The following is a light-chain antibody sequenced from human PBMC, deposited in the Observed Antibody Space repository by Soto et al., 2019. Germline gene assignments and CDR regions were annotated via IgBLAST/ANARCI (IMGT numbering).Light chain of an antibody. CDR2: GAS. Sequence: EIVLTQSPGTLSLSPGERATLSCRASQSVSSSYLAWYQQKPGQAPRLLIYGASSRATGIPDRFSGSGSGTDFTLTISRLEPEDFAVYYCQQYGSSRTFAQGTRLEIK. V-gene: IGKV3-20*01. J-gene: IGKJ5*01. CDR3: QQYGSSRT. CDR1: QSVSSSY.